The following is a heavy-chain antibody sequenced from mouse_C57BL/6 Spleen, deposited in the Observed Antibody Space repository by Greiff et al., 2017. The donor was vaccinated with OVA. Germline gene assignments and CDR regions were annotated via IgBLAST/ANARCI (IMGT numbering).Heavy chain of an antibody. CDR3: ARDRDYSLGY. Sequence: EVQRVESGGGLVKPGGSLKLSCAASGFTFSSYAMSWVRQTPEKRLEWVATISDGGSYTYYPDNVKGRFTISRDNAKNNLYLQMSHLKSEDTAMYYCARDRDYSLGYWGQGTTLTVSS. CDR1: GFTFSSYA. V-gene: IGHV5-4*01. D-gene: IGHD2-12*01. J-gene: IGHJ2*01. CDR2: ISDGGSYT.